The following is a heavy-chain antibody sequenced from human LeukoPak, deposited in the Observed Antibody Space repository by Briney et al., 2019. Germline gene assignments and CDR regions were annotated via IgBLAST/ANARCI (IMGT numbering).Heavy chain of an antibody. CDR2: ISVSGGT. CDR3: AQAPRSAYSDPEPNY. CDR1: GFTFSSYG. D-gene: IGHD2-21*01. V-gene: IGHV3-23*01. J-gene: IGHJ4*02. Sequence: GGSLRLSCAASGFTFSSYGMHWVRQAPGKGLEWISSISVSGGTFFADSVKGRFTLSRDTSKNTLSLQLNDLRAEDTAVYYCAQAPRSAYSDPEPNYWGQGTLVTVSS.